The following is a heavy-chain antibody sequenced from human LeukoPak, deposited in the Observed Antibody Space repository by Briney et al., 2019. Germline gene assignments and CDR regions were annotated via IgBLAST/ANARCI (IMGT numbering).Heavy chain of an antibody. Sequence: SETLSLTCSVSGAPITNYYWSWIRQSPGKGLEWIGYHHYSGGTNYKASLKSRVTISIDTTRNQFSPTVTSVTAADMAVYYCARAPNYYYMDVWGKGTTVTVSS. CDR1: GAPITNYY. V-gene: IGHV4-59*01. CDR2: HHYSGGT. D-gene: IGHD2-8*01. CDR3: ARAPNYYYMDV. J-gene: IGHJ6*03.